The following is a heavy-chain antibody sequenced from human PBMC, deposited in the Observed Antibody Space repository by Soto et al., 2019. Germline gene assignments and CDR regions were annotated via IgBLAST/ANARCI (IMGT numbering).Heavy chain of an antibody. V-gene: IGHV3-30-3*01. Sequence: GGFLRLSCAAFGFNFRSYAMNWVSKAPGKGLEWVAFISYDGSDKYYADSVKGRFTISRDNSKNTVSLQVNSLRGDDTAVYYCAFSGTYLNAFEIWVQGTMVIVSS. CDR1: GFNFRSYA. CDR2: ISYDGSDK. CDR3: AFSGTYLNAFEI. J-gene: IGHJ3*02. D-gene: IGHD1-26*01.